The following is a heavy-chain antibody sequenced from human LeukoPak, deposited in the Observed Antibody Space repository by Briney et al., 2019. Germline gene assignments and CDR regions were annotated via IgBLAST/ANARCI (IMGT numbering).Heavy chain of an antibody. CDR2: ISGSGGST. CDR3: AKAGGYTNYYYYYYMDV. J-gene: IGHJ6*03. CDR1: GFTFAYSA. D-gene: IGHD5-24*01. Sequence: GGSLRLSCAASGFTFAYSAMSWVRQAPGKGLEWVSAISGSGGSTYYADSVKGRFTISRDNSKNTLYLQMNSLRAEDTAVYYCAKAGGYTNYYYYYYMDVWGKGTTVTVSS. V-gene: IGHV3-23*01.